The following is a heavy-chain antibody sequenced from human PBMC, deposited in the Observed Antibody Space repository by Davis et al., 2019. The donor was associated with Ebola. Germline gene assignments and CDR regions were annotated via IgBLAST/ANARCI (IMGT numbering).Heavy chain of an antibody. V-gene: IGHV1-69*13. CDR1: GGTFSSYT. Sequence: SVQVSCKASGGTFSSYTVSWVRQAPGQGLEWMGGIIYIFGAPNYAQKFQGRVTITADESTSTAYMELSSLRSEDTAVYYCAAVLRCTNGLCPYYYYYGMDVWGQGTTVTVSS. D-gene: IGHD2-8*01. CDR2: IIYIFGAP. CDR3: AAVLRCTNGLCPYYYYYGMDV. J-gene: IGHJ6*02.